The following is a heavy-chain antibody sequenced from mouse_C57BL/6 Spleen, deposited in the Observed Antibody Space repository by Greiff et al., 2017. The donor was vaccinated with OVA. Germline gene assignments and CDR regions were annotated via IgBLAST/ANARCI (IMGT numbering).Heavy chain of an antibody. D-gene: IGHD3-1*01. CDR3: ARGATGDYFDY. CDR1: GYTFTSYW. J-gene: IGHJ2*01. V-gene: IGHV1-64*01. CDR2: IHPNSGST. Sequence: QVQLQQPGAELVKPGASVKLSCKASGYTFTSYWMHWVKQRPGQGIEWIGMIHPNSGSTNYNEKVKSKATLTVDKTSSTAYMQLNSLTSADSAVCYCARGATGDYFDYWGQGTTLTVSS.